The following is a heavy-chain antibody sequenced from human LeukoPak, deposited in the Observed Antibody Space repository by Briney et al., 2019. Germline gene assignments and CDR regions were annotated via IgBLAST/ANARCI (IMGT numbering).Heavy chain of an antibody. V-gene: IGHV3-23*01. CDR1: GFTFSSYA. Sequence: PGGSLRLSCAASGFTFSSYAMSWVRQSPGKGLEWVSAIIVSGGNTHYTDSVKGRFTISRDNSKNTLYLQMDSLRADDTAVYYCAKGSGTAEEFWGQGTLVTVSS. J-gene: IGHJ4*02. CDR2: IIVSGGNT. D-gene: IGHD6-25*01. CDR3: AKGSGTAEEF.